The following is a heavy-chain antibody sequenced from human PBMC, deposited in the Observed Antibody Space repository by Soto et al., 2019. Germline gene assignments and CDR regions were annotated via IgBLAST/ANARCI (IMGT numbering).Heavy chain of an antibody. Sequence: NPSETLSLTCSVSCGSISSYYWIFILQPPGKGLEWIGYIYYSGSTNYNPSLKSRVTISVDTSKNQFSLKLSSVTAADTAVYYCARAPTFLTGFDYWGQGTLVTVSS. CDR1: CGSISSYY. J-gene: IGHJ4*02. V-gene: IGHV4-59*01. CDR3: ARAPTFLTGFDY. CDR2: IYYSGST. D-gene: IGHD3-9*01.